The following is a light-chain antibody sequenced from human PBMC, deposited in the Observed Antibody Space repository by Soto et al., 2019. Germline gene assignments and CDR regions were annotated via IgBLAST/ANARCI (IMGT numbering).Light chain of an antibody. J-gene: IGKJ4*01. Sequence: EIVMTQATATLPVSTGARASRAWRASQSVGSDLAWYQQKPGQAPRLVIYDIFTRATGVPTRLSGSGSGTEFTLTISTLQSEDFAGYYSQQYNSWPLPLGGGTKVDIK. CDR1: QSVGSD. V-gene: IGKV3D-15*01. CDR3: QQYNSWPLP. CDR2: DIF.